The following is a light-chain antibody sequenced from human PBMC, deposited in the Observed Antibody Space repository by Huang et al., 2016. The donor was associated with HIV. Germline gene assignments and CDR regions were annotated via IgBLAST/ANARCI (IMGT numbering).Light chain of an antibody. Sequence: EIVLTQSPATLSLSPGERATLSGRASQTVSTYLAWYQPKPGQAPRLLIYDASNRATGIPARFSGSGSGTDFTLTISSLEPEDFAVYYCQQRSNWPAFGGGTKVEI. CDR2: DAS. CDR3: QQRSNWPA. CDR1: QTVSTY. J-gene: IGKJ4*01. V-gene: IGKV3-11*01.